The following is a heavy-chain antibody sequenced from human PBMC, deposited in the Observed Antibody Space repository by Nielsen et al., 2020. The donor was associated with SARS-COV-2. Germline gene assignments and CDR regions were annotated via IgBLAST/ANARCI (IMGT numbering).Heavy chain of an antibody. D-gene: IGHD6-19*01. CDR1: GFTFSSYG. V-gene: IGHV3-23*01. CDR2: ISNSGVST. Sequence: GESLKISCAASGFTFSSYGMHWVRQAPGRGLEWVSSISNSGVSTYYADSVKGRFTISRDSSNNTLYLQMNSLRAEDTAVYYCAKERGSGWTPLYFDYWGQGTLVTVSS. J-gene: IGHJ4*02. CDR3: AKERGSGWTPLYFDY.